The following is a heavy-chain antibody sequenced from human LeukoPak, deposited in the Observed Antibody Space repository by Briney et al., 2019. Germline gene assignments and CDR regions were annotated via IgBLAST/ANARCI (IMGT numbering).Heavy chain of an antibody. J-gene: IGHJ4*02. CDR3: ARGQYYYDSTGYYGY. CDR1: GFTFSSYW. D-gene: IGHD3-22*01. CDR2: INSDGSST. Sequence: GGSPRLSCAASGFTFSSYWMHWVRQAPGKGLVWVSRINSDGSSTSYADSVKGRFTISRDNAKNTLYLQMNSLRVEDTAVYYCARGQYYYDSTGYYGYWGQGTLVTVSS. V-gene: IGHV3-74*01.